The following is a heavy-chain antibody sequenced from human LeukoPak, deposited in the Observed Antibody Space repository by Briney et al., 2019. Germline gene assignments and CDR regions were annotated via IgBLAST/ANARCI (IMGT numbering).Heavy chain of an antibody. CDR2: IFYSGTT. V-gene: IGHV4-59*12. J-gene: IGHJ4*02. CDR1: GGSISGYY. CDR3: ARETGDFGSYWDY. D-gene: IGHD7-27*01. Sequence: SETLSLTCTVSGGSISGYYWGWIRQPPGKGLEYIGFIFYSGTTNYNPSLKSRVTISVDTSKSHFSLKLNSVTAADTALYFCARETGDFGSYWDYWGQGILVTVSS.